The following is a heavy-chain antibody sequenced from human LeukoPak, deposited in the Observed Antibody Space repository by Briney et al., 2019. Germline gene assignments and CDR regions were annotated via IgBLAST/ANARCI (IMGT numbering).Heavy chain of an antibody. Sequence: GWISAYNGNTNYAQKLQGRVTMTTDTSTSTAYMELRSLRSDDTAVYYCARDSTYGSGSYPYWGQGTLVTVSS. CDR3: ARDSTYGSGSYPY. V-gene: IGHV1-18*01. D-gene: IGHD3-10*01. CDR2: ISAYNGNT. J-gene: IGHJ4*02.